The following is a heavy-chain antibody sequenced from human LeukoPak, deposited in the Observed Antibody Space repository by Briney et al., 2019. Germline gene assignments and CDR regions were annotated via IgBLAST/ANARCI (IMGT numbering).Heavy chain of an antibody. D-gene: IGHD2-15*01. CDR2: IYYSGST. CDR1: GGSISSYY. J-gene: IGHJ4*02. CDR3: ARRGGGWFDY. V-gene: IGHV4-59*08. Sequence: PSETLSLTCTVSGGSISSYYWCWIRQPPGKGLEWIGYIYYSGSTHYNPSLKSRLTISVDKSKNQFSLKLSSVTAADTAVYYCARRGGGWFDYWGQGTLVTVSS.